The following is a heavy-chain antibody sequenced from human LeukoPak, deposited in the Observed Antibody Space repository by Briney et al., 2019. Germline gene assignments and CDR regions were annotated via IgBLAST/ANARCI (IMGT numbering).Heavy chain of an antibody. V-gene: IGHV4-59*01. D-gene: IGHD1-26*01. CDR2: IYYSGST. J-gene: IGHJ4*02. CDR3: ARGTPYSGSYAY. Sequence: SETLSLTCTVSDGSISSYYWSWIRQPPGQGLEWIGYIYYSGSTNYDPSLKSRVTISVDTSKNQFSLKLSSVTAADTAVYYCARGTPYSGSYAYWGQGTLVTVSS. CDR1: DGSISSYY.